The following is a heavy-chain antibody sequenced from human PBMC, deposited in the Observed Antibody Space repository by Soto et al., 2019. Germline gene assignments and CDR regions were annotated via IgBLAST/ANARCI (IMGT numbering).Heavy chain of an antibody. J-gene: IGHJ5*02. Sequence: GGSLRLSCAASGFTFSSCSMNWVRQAPGKGLEWVAYISSSSSTIYYADSVKGRFTISRDNAKNSLYLQMNSLRAEDTAVYYCAREAALFNWFDPWGQGTLVTVSS. CDR1: GFTFSSCS. CDR2: ISSSSSTI. V-gene: IGHV3-48*01. CDR3: AREAALFNWFDP. D-gene: IGHD2-15*01.